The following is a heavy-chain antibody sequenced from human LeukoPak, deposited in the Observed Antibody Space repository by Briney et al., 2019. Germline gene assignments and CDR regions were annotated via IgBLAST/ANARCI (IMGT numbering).Heavy chain of an antibody. CDR1: GFTFSSYG. V-gene: IGHV3-30*02. Sequence: GGSLRLSCAASGFTFSSYGMHWVRQAPGKGLEWVAFIRYDGSNKYYADSVKGRFTISRDSSKNTLYLQMNSLRAEDTAVYYCAKDLVSAPVVPAALDYWGQGTLVTVSS. D-gene: IGHD2-2*01. CDR3: AKDLVSAPVVPAALDY. J-gene: IGHJ4*02. CDR2: IRYDGSNK.